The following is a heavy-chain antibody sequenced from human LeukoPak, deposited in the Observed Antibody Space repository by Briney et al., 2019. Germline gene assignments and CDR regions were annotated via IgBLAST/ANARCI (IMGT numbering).Heavy chain of an antibody. CDR1: GFTFSSYA. V-gene: IGHV3-64D*09. J-gene: IGHJ4*02. D-gene: IGHD6-13*01. CDR2: ISSNGGST. Sequence: GGSLRLSCSASGFTFSSYAMHWVRQAPGKGLEYVSAISSNGGSTYYADSVKGRFTISRDNSKNTLYLQMSSLRAEDTAVYYCVKDRPQKSGYSSKGSLAGTDYWGQGTLVTVSS. CDR3: VKDRPQKSGYSSKGSLAGTDY.